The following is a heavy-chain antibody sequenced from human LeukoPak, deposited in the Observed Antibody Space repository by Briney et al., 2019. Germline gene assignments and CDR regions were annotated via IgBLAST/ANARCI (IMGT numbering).Heavy chain of an antibody. Sequence: PGGSLRLSCAASGFTFSSYAMSWVRQAPGKGLEWVSAISSSGGSTYYADSVKGRFTISRDNSKNTLYLQMNSLRAEDTAVYYCAKGRGYCSSTSCWRTFDYWGQGTLVTVSS. CDR2: ISSSGGST. CDR3: AKGRGYCSSTSCWRTFDY. D-gene: IGHD2-2*01. V-gene: IGHV3-23*01. CDR1: GFTFSSYA. J-gene: IGHJ4*02.